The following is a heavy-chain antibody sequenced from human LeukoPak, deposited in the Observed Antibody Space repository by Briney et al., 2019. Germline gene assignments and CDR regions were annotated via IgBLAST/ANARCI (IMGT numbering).Heavy chain of an antibody. CDR1: GYTFTSYD. V-gene: IGHV1-8*03. CDR2: MNPNSGNT. CDR3: ARVPKGYGSGRLFDY. Sequence: ASVKVSCKASGYTFTSYDINWVRQATGQGLEWMGWMNPNSGNTGYAQKFQGRVTITRNTSISTAYMELSSLRSEDTAVYYCARVPKGYGSGRLFDYWGRGTLVTVSS. J-gene: IGHJ4*02. D-gene: IGHD3-10*01.